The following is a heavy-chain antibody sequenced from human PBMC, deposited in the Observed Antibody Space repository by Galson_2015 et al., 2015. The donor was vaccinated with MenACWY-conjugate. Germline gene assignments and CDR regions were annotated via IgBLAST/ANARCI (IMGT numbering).Heavy chain of an antibody. CDR1: EYSFPRFW. Sequence: QSGAEVKKPGESLKISCKGSEYSFPRFWIGWVRQMPGKGLEWMGIIYPPDSDTKYSPSFQGQVTMSADKSITTTYLQWSSRKASDTAMYYCAIAIYDFWSGYSFDYWGQGTQVTVSS. CDR3: AIAIYDFWSGYSFDY. V-gene: IGHV5-51*01. J-gene: IGHJ4*02. D-gene: IGHD3-3*01. CDR2: IYPPDSDT.